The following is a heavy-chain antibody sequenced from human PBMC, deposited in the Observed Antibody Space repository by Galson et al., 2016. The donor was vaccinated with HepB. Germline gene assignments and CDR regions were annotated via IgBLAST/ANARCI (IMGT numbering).Heavy chain of an antibody. CDR2: IWYDGSNK. J-gene: IGHJ6*04. D-gene: IGHD6-6*01. CDR3: AREQSTAALAMDV. CDR1: GFTFSSYG. Sequence: SLRLSCAASGFTFSSYGMRWVRQAPGRGLEWVALIWYDGSNKYYADSVKGRFTISRDNSKNTLYLQMNSLRAEDTAVYYCAREQSTAALAMDVWGKGTTVTVSS. V-gene: IGHV3-33*01.